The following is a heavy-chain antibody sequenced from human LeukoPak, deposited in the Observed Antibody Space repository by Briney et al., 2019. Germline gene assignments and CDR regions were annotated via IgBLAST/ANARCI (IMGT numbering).Heavy chain of an antibody. V-gene: IGHV3-30*18. Sequence: GGSLRLSCAASGFTSSSYGMHWVRQAPGKGLEWVAVISYDGSNKYYADSVKGRFTISRDNSKNTLYLQMNSLRAEDTAVYYCAKEGYNYGPDSPGYFDYWGQGTLVTVSS. CDR1: GFTSSSYG. J-gene: IGHJ4*02. CDR2: ISYDGSNK. D-gene: IGHD5-18*01. CDR3: AKEGYNYGPDSPGYFDY.